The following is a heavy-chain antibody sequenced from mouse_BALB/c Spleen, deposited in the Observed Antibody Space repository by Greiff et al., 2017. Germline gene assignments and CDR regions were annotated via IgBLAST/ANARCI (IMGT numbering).Heavy chain of an antibody. CDR2: ISSGGSYT. CDR1: GFTFSSYT. CDR3: TREGDNSDGHYYAMDY. V-gene: IGHV5-6-4*01. J-gene: IGHJ4*01. Sequence: DVMLVESGGGLVKPGGSLKLSCAASGFTFSSYTMSWVRQTPEKRLEWVATISSGGSYTYYPDSVKGRFTISRDNAKNTLYLQMSSLKSEDTAMYYCTREGDNSDGHYYAMDYWGQGTSVTVSS. D-gene: IGHD1-1*01.